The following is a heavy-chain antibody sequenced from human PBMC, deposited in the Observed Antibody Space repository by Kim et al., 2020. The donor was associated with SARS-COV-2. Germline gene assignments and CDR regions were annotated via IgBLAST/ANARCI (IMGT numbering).Heavy chain of an antibody. CDR2: TYYRSKWYN. Sequence: SQTLSLTCAISGDRVSSNSAAWNWIRQSPSRGLEWLGRTYYRSKWYNDYAVSVKSRITINPDTSKNQFSLQLNSVTPEDTAVYYCARGQSGWYSLKYYFDYWGQGTLVTVSS. V-gene: IGHV6-1*01. CDR1: GDRVSSNSAA. J-gene: IGHJ4*02. D-gene: IGHD6-19*01. CDR3: ARGQSGWYSLKYYFDY.